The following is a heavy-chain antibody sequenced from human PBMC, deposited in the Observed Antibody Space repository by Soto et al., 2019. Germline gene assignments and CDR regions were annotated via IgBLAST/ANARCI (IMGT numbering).Heavy chain of an antibody. V-gene: IGHV3-23*01. CDR2: ISGSGGST. CDR3: AKGHKEDKQWLVSING. D-gene: IGHD6-19*01. Sequence: PVGSLRLSCAASVFTFSSYAMSWVRHSPGKGLEWVSAISGSGGSTYYVDSVKGRFTISRDNSKNTLYLQMNSLRAEDTAVYYCAKGHKEDKQWLVSINGWRQGTLVTVSS. J-gene: IGHJ4*02. CDR1: VFTFSSYA.